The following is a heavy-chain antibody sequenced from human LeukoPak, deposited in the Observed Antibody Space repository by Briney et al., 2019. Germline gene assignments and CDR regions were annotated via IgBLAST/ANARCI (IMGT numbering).Heavy chain of an antibody. J-gene: IGHJ6*02. V-gene: IGHV3-11*06. CDR2: ISSSRSYT. D-gene: IGHD2-2*01. Sequence: GGSLRLSCAASGFTFSDYYMSWIRQAPGKGLEWVSHISSSRSYTNYAGSVKGRFTISRDNAKNSLYLQMNSLRAEDTAVYYCARDCSSTSCYVFWEPGYGMDVWGQGTTVTVSS. CDR1: GFTFSDYY. CDR3: ARDCSSTSCYVFWEPGYGMDV.